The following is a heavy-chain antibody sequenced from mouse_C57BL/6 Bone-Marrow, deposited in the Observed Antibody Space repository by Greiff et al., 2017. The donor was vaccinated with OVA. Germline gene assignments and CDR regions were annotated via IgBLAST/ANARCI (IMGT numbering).Heavy chain of an antibody. CDR1: GYTFTSYW. V-gene: IGHV1-64*01. D-gene: IGHD1-1*01. J-gene: IGHJ4*01. CDR2: IHPNSGST. CDR3: ARGGYYGRRAMDY. Sequence: VKLQQPGAELVKPGASVKLSCKASGYTFTSYWMHWVKQRPGQGLEWIGMIHPNSGSTNYNEKFKSKATLTVDKSSSTAYMQLSSLTSEDSAVYYCARGGYYGRRAMDYWGQGTSVTVSS.